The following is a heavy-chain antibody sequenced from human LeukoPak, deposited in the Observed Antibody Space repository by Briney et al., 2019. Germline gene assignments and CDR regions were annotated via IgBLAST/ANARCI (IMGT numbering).Heavy chain of an antibody. J-gene: IGHJ3*02. CDR2: TDTSGRYV. CDR1: GFTFSNYG. Sequence: PGGSLGLSCAASGFTFSNYGMNWVRQAPGKGLEWVSFTDTSGRYVYYGDSVKGRFTISRDNAKNLLFLQMNGLRAEDTALYYCARGRSITLLRGVAMSDGFDIWGQGAMVAVSS. V-gene: IGHV3-21*06. CDR3: ARGRSITLLRGVAMSDGFDI. D-gene: IGHD3-10*01.